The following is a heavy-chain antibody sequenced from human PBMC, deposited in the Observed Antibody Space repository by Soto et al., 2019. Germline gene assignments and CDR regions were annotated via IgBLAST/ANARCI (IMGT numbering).Heavy chain of an antibody. CDR3: AKDREEGYNFYYGMDV. CDR2: IYTSAST. Sequence: KPSETLSLTCTVSVASVNTYSWSWIRQPAGKGLEWIGRIYTSASTNYSPSLKGRLTLSVDTSKNQVSLKLTSVTAADTAIYYCAKDREEGYNFYYGMDVWGQGATVTVSS. D-gene: IGHD3-10*01. J-gene: IGHJ6*02. V-gene: IGHV4-4*07. CDR1: VASVNTYS.